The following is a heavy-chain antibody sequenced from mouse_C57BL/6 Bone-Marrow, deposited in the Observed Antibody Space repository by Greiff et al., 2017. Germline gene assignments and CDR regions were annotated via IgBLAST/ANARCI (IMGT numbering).Heavy chain of an antibody. D-gene: IGHD2-14*01. J-gene: IGHJ1*03. CDR2: ITHSGET. CDR3: AGDRLGRRYFDV. V-gene: IGHV12-3*01. CDR1: GFPITSGYY. Sequence: VKLVESGPGLVKPSQSLFLTCSITGFPITSGYYWIGIRQSPGKPLEWMGYITHSGETFYNPSVQSPISITRETSKNQFFLQLNTVTTEDAAMYYCAGDRLGRRYFDVWGKGTTVTVSA.